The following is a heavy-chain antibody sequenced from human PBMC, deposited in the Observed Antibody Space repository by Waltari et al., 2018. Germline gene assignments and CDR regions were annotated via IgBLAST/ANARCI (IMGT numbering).Heavy chain of an antibody. CDR3: AREGEPEYYYRYYMDV. J-gene: IGHJ6*03. D-gene: IGHD1-1*01. V-gene: IGHV3-30-3*01. CDR2: ISVAGTKK. Sequence: QVQLVESGGGVVQPGRSLRLSCAASGFTFSSSPMHWVRQAPGKGREWVSLISVAGTKKYYAHSGKGRFTLARDNANNTLYLQVNGLSTEDTAVYYGAREGEPEYYYRYYMDVWGKGTTVIVSS. CDR1: GFTFSSSP.